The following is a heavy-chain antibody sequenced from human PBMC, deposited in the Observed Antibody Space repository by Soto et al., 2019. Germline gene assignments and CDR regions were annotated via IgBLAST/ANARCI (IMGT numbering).Heavy chain of an antibody. CDR1: VFTFTSYT. D-gene: IGHD7-27*01. Sequence: VGSVRLSCESSVFTFTSYTMIWVRQSPGEGLEWLANIKEDGIQKNYVDSVKGRFTISRDNAKKSLYLQMNSLRVDDTAVYYCAREVWGPVDWGQVTLDIVSS. J-gene: IGHJ4*02. CDR2: IKEDGIQK. V-gene: IGHV3-7*01. CDR3: AREVWGPVD.